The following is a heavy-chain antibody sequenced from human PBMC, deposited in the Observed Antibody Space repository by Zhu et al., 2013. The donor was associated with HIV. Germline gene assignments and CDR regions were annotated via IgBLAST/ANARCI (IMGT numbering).Heavy chain of an antibody. CDR2: INPNSGGT. D-gene: IGHD3-22*01. CDR1: GYTFTGYY. V-gene: IGHV1-2*02. CDR3: GRHHNSGYYSYFDY. Sequence: QVQLVQSGAEVKKPGASVKVSCKASGYTFTGYYMHWVRQAPGQGLEWMGWINPNSGGTNYAQKFQGRVTMTRDTSISTAYMELSSLRSEDTAVYYCGRHHNSGYYSYFDYWGQGTLVTVSS. J-gene: IGHJ4*02.